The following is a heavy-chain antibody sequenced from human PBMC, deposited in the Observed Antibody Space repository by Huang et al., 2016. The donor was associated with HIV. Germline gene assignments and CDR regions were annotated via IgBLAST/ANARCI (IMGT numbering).Heavy chain of an antibody. CDR3: ATDTPHGAGIILV. D-gene: IGHD3-16*02. Sequence: QVQLVQSGAEVKKPGASVKVSCKVSGYTLAELSMHWGRQAPGKGFEWMGGSDPEEGETAYAQKFQGRVTSTEDRSTGTTYMEVSGLRSEDTAVYYCATDTPHGAGIILVWGQGTLVTVSS. CDR1: GYTLAELS. V-gene: IGHV1-24*01. J-gene: IGHJ4*02. CDR2: SDPEEGET.